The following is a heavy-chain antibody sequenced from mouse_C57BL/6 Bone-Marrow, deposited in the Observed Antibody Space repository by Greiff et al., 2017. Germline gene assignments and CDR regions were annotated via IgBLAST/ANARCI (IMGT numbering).Heavy chain of an antibody. Sequence: VQLQQSGAELVRPGASVKLSCTASGFTFTGYCMHWVKQRPGQGLEWMGEIDPSNSDTKYNLKFKGKATMTVDKSSISAYMQLSSLTSEDTAVSDCATLEVGYDGDYWGQGTTVTVSA. J-gene: IGHJ2*01. CDR3: ATLEVGYDGDY. CDR1: GFTFTGYC. D-gene: IGHD2-2*01. CDR2: IDPSNSDT. V-gene: IGHV1-69*02.